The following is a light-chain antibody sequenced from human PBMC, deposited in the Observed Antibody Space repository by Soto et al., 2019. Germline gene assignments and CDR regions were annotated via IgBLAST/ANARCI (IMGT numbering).Light chain of an antibody. CDR2: AAS. J-gene: IGKJ4*01. Sequence: DIPMTQSPSSLSASVGDRVTITCRASQSISNSLNWCQQKPGKAPKLLIFAASTLQSGVPSRFSGSGSGTDFALTISSLQPEDFATYYCQQSYSTPLTFGGGTKVEI. CDR1: QSISNS. V-gene: IGKV1-39*01. CDR3: QQSYSTPLT.